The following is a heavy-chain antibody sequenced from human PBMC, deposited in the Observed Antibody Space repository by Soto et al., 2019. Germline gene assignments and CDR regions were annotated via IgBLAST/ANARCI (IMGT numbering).Heavy chain of an antibody. V-gene: IGHV3-33*01. Sequence: QVQLVESGGGVVQPGRSLRLSCAASGFTFSSYGMHWVRQAPGKGLEWVAVIWYDGSNKYYADSVKGRFTISRDNSKXXLXLXXNSLRAEDTAVYYCARGYCTNGVCYPNYYYYGMDVWGQGTTVTVSS. CDR3: ARGYCTNGVCYPNYYYYGMDV. D-gene: IGHD2-8*01. J-gene: IGHJ6*02. CDR2: IWYDGSNK. CDR1: GFTFSSYG.